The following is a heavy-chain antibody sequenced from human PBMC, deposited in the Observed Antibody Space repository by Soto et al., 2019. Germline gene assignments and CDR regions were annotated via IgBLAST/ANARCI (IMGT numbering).Heavy chain of an antibody. CDR2: INTDGST. CDR1: GFTVSSNY. J-gene: IGHJ4*02. V-gene: IGHV3-53*01. Sequence: PGGSLRLSCAASGFTVSSNYMSWVHQAPGKGLEWVSSINTDGSTYYTDSVKGRFTISRDNSRNTLYLQMNNLRAEDTAIYYCAKNYYFDSWGQGTLVTVSS. CDR3: AKNYYFDS.